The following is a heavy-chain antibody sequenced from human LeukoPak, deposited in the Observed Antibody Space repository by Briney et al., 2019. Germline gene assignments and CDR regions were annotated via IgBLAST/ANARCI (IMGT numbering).Heavy chain of an antibody. CDR2: IYHSGST. Sequence: PSETLSLTCTVSGGSISSGDYYWSWIRQPPGKGLERIGYIYHSGSTHFNPSLKSRVTISVDTSKNQFSLKLSSVTAADTAVYFCARGPDSSGYYYFDYWGQGTLVTVSS. J-gene: IGHJ4*02. V-gene: IGHV4-30-4*01. CDR3: ARGPDSSGYYYFDY. D-gene: IGHD3-22*01. CDR1: GGSISSGDYY.